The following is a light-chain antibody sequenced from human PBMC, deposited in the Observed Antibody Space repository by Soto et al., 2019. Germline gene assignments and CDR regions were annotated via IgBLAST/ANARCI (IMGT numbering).Light chain of an antibody. CDR1: QSISND. V-gene: IGKV1-6*01. CDR2: AAS. Sequence: IRITQSPSSLSSSVGDRVTITCRASQSISNDLGLYQQKPGKAPKLLIYAASSLQSGVPSRFSGSGSGTDFTLTISSLQPEDFATYYCLQDYNYPLTFCGVTNVDIK. CDR3: LQDYNYPLT. J-gene: IGKJ4*01.